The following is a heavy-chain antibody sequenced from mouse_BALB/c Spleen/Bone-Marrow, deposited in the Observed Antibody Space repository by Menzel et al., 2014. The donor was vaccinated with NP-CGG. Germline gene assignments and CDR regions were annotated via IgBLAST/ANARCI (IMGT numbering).Heavy chain of an antibody. Sequence: QVQLQQSGPELMKPGSSVRISCKASGYTFTSYYIHWVKQRPGQGLEWIGWIYPGNVNTNYDEKFEDKATLTADKSSSTAYMHLSSLTSEDSAVYFCARGDYYRSPMDYWGQGTSVTVSS. J-gene: IGHJ4*01. V-gene: IGHV1S56*01. CDR3: ARGDYYRSPMDY. CDR2: IYPGNVNT. CDR1: GYTFTSYY. D-gene: IGHD2-14*01.